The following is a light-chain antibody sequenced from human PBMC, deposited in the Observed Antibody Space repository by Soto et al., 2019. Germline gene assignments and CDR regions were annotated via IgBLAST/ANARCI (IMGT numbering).Light chain of an antibody. CDR1: QSISSW. Sequence: DIQMTQSPSTLSASVGDRVTITCRASQSISSWLAWYQQKPGKAPKLLIYKASSLEGGVPSRFSGSGSGTDFTLTISSLQPDDFATYYCKQYHSYSLTFGGGT. J-gene: IGKJ4*01. CDR2: KAS. V-gene: IGKV1-5*03. CDR3: KQYHSYSLT.